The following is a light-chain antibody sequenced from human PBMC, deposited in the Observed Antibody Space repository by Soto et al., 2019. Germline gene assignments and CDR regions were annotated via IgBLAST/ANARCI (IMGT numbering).Light chain of an antibody. CDR2: DAS. CDR1: QSISSW. V-gene: IGKV1-5*01. CDR3: QQYETFSGT. Sequence: DIQMTQSPSTLSAAVGDRVTITCRASQSISSWLAWYQQKPGKAPKLLIYDASALPRGVPSRFSGSGSGTTGTITIASLQPDDFATYYGQQYETFSGTFGPGTKVDIK. J-gene: IGKJ1*01.